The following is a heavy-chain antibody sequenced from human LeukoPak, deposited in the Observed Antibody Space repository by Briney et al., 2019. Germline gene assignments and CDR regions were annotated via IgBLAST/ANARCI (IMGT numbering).Heavy chain of an antibody. CDR1: VYTFTDSL. CDR3: ARDLSTSATWEFDY. Sequence: ASLKVSCEPSVYTFTDSLIRWGRQAPGQGVEWMGWINLDIGGTQYAQRFQGRVTVTRDTSISTGYMDLSRLRSDDTAVYYCARDLSTSATWEFDYWGQGTLVTVSS. D-gene: IGHD6-25*01. V-gene: IGHV1-2*02. CDR2: INLDIGGT. J-gene: IGHJ4*02.